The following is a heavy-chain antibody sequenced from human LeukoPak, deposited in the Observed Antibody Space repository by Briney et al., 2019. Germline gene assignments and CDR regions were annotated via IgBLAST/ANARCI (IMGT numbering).Heavy chain of an antibody. CDR3: AKAYQQWLDA. Sequence: GGSLRLSCAASGFIFSSYAMSRVRQAPGKGLEWVSTISGSGGSTYYADSVKGRFTISRDNSKNTLYLQMSSLRAEDTAVYYCAKAYQQWLDAWGQGTLVTVSS. V-gene: IGHV3-23*01. J-gene: IGHJ5*02. CDR2: ISGSGGST. CDR1: GFIFSSYA. D-gene: IGHD6-19*01.